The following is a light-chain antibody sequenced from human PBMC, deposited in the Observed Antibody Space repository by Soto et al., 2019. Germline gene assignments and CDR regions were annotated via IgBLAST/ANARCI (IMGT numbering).Light chain of an antibody. CDR2: GAT. J-gene: IGKJ2*02. Sequence: EIVMTQFPATLSVSPGERATLSCRASQSVSSNLAWYQQKGGQAPRLLMYGATTRATGVPARFSGSGSGTEFTLTISSLQSEDVAVYYCQQYNNWPPGTFGQGTKPEIK. CDR1: QSVSSN. CDR3: QQYNNWPPGT. V-gene: IGKV3-15*01.